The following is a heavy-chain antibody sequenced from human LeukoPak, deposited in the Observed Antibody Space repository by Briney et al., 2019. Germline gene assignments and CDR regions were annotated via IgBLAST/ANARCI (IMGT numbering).Heavy chain of an antibody. D-gene: IGHD3-10*01. V-gene: IGHV3-23*01. CDR1: GFTFSAYA. CDR3: AQPPPLTMFREPN. Sequence: PGGSLRLSCAASGFTFSAYALNWVRQAPGRGLEWVSTISGRGDSTYYADSVKGRFTISRENSKNMPYLQMNSLRVEDTAIYYCAQPPPLTMFREPNWGQGTLVTVSS. J-gene: IGHJ4*02. CDR2: ISGRGDST.